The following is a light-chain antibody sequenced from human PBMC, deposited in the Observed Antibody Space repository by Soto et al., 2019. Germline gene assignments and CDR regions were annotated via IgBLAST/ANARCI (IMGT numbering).Light chain of an antibody. CDR3: SSYTSSSTRV. J-gene: IGLJ3*02. CDR1: SSDVGGYNY. CDR2: EVS. V-gene: IGLV2-14*01. Sequence: QSALTQPASVSGSPGQSITISCTGTSSDVGGYNYVSWYQQHPGKAPKLMIYEVSNRPSGVSNRFSGSKSGNTGSLTISGLQAEDEADYYCSSYTSSSTRVFGGGTKRTV.